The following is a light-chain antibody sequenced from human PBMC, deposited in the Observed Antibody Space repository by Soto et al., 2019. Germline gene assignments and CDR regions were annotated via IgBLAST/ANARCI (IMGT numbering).Light chain of an antibody. Sequence: QSVLTQPASVSGSPGQSITISCTGTSSDVGGYNYVSWYQQHPGKAPKLMIYDVSNRPSGVSNRFSGSKSGNTASLTISGLQAEDEADYYCSSYTSSSTLDPKGVFGGGTKLTVL. J-gene: IGLJ2*01. CDR1: SSDVGGYNY. V-gene: IGLV2-14*01. CDR3: SSYTSSSTLDPKGV. CDR2: DVS.